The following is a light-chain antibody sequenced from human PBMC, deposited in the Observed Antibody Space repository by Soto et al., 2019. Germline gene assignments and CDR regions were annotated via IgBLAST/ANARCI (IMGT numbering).Light chain of an antibody. CDR3: QQYGGSPLLT. V-gene: IGKV3-20*01. CDR2: GAS. Sequence: DIVLTQSPGTLSLSPGQRATLSCRASETVRSNFLTWYQQKPGQAPRLLISGASTRATGIPDRFSGSGSGTDFTLTIRRVESEDFAMYYCQQYGGSPLLTFGGGTKLEI. J-gene: IGKJ4*01. CDR1: ETVRSNF.